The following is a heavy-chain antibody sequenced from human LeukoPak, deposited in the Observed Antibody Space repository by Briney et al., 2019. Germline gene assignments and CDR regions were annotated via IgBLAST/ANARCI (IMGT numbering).Heavy chain of an antibody. CDR1: GYSLTSYW. J-gene: IGHJ5*02. Sequence: GGSPKIPCKGSGYSLTSYWFVWVLQMPAKGLEWMVIIFHGDPGTNYRQSVQGQFTISTDKSISTPYLRWSSLRASDTAMYYCARRGRVAAADPRINWFDPWGQGTLVTVSS. D-gene: IGHD6-13*01. CDR2: IFHGDPGT. V-gene: IGHV5-51*01. CDR3: ARRGRVAAADPRINWFDP.